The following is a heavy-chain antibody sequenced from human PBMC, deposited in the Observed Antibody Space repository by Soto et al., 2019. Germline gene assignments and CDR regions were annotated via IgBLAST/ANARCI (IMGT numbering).Heavy chain of an antibody. Sequence: SQTLSLPCAISGDSVSSNSAAWNWIRQSPSRGLEWLGRTYYRSKWYNDYAVSVESRITINPDTSKNQFSLQLNSVTPEDTAVYYCASSTMVRGVITRFDYWGQGTLVTVSS. CDR3: ASSTMVRGVITRFDY. J-gene: IGHJ4*02. CDR1: GDSVSSNSAA. V-gene: IGHV6-1*01. CDR2: TYYRSKWYN. D-gene: IGHD3-10*01.